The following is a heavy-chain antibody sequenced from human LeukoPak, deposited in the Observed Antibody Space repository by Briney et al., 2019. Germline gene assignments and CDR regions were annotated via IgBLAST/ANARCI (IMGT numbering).Heavy chain of an antibody. Sequence: SETLSLTCTVSGGSISSYYWSWIRQPPGKGLEWIGYIYYSGSTNCNPSLKSRVTISVDTSKNQFSLKLSSVTAADTAVYYCARGDYGGNYNSGEYYCYYGMDVWGQGTTVTVSS. CDR1: GGSISSYY. V-gene: IGHV4-59*01. CDR3: ARGDYGGNYNSGEYYCYYGMDV. D-gene: IGHD4-23*01. CDR2: IYYSGST. J-gene: IGHJ6*02.